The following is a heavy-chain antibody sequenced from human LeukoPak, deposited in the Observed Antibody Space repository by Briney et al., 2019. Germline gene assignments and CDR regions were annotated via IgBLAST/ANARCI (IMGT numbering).Heavy chain of an antibody. CDR1: GGSISSSNW. V-gene: IGHV4-4*02. CDR3: ARIPAAWGDYYYMDV. Sequence: SGTLSLTCAVSGGSISSSNWWSWVRQPPGKGLEWIGEIYHSGSTNYNPSLKSRVTISVDTSKNQFSLKLSSVTAADTAVYYCARIPAAWGDYYYMDVWGKGTTVTVSS. CDR2: IYHSGST. D-gene: IGHD6-13*01. J-gene: IGHJ6*03.